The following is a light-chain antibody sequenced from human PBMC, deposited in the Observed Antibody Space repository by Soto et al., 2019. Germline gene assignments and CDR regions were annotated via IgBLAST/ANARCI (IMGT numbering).Light chain of an antibody. V-gene: IGLV2-14*01. J-gene: IGLJ1*01. CDR2: EVT. CDR1: SSDVGGYNY. Sequence: QSALTQPASVSGARGQSITISCTGTSSDVGGYNYVSWYQQHPGKAPKLMIYEVTNRPSGVSNRFSGSKSGNTDSLTISGLQADDEADYYCSSYTSSITYVFGTGTKLTVL. CDR3: SSYTSSITYV.